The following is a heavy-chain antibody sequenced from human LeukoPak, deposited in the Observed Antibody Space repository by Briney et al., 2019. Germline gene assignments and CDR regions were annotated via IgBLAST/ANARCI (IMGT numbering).Heavy chain of an antibody. CDR2: ISYDGSNK. CDR1: GFTFSSYA. J-gene: IGHJ4*02. CDR3: ARIKAIDY. Sequence: HPGRSLRLSCAASGFTFSSYAMHWVRQAPGKGLEWVAVISYDGSNKYYADSVKGRFTISRDNSKNTLYLQMNSLRAEDTAVYYCARIKAIDYWGQGTLVTVSS. V-gene: IGHV3-30*04.